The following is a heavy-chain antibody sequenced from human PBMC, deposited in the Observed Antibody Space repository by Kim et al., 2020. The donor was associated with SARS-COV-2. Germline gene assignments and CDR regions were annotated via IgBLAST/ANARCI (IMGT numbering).Heavy chain of an antibody. D-gene: IGHD3-16*01. J-gene: IGHJ3*02. CDR1: GFTFSSYW. CDR3: GRGGSPAGACRI. V-gene: IGHV3-74*01. CDR2: MNRDGSST. Sequence: GGSLRLSCAASGFTFSSYWMHWVRQAPGKGLGWVSRMNRDGSSTNYACSVNGRFAISRANAKNTLYLQMHGLRAADTAVFYCGRGGSPAGACRIWGEGS.